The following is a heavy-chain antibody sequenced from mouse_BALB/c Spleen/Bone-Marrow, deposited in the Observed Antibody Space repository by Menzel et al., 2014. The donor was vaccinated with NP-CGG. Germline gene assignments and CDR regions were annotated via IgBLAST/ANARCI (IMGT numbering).Heavy chain of an antibody. V-gene: IGHV1-80*01. J-gene: IGHJ3*01. CDR1: GYAFSSYW. CDR2: IYPGDGDT. Sequence: QVRLQQSGAELVRPGSSVKISCKASGYAFSSYWMNWVKQRPGQGLEWIGQIYPGDGDTNYNGKFKGKATLTADKSSSTAYMQLSSLTSEDSAVYFCARTGNLAWFAYWGQGTLVTVSA. D-gene: IGHD2-1*01. CDR3: ARTGNLAWFAY.